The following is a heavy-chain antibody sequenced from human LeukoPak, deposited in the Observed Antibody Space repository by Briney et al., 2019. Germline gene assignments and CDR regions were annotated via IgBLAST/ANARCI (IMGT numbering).Heavy chain of an antibody. CDR3: AREGGSSGWYDAFHI. CDR2: INQDGSEK. CDR1: GFTFSSYV. J-gene: IGHJ3*02. V-gene: IGHV3-7*01. Sequence: GRSLRLSCAASGFTFSSYVMHWVRQAPGKGLEWVASINQDGSEKYYVDSVKGRFTISRDNTKNLVYLQINSLRAEDTAVHYCAREGGSSGWYDAFHIWGQGTMVTVSS. D-gene: IGHD6-19*01.